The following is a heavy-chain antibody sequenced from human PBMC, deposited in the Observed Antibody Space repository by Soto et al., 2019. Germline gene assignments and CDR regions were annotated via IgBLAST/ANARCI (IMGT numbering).Heavy chain of an antibody. CDR2: ISGSGGST. V-gene: IGHV3-23*01. Sequence: WVSAISGSGGSTYYADSVKGRFTISRDNSKNTLYLQMNSLRAEDTAVYYCAKAARPDYYDSSGYPTNPYYFDYWGQGTLVXXS. D-gene: IGHD3-22*01. J-gene: IGHJ4*02. CDR3: AKAARPDYYDSSGYPTNPYYFDY.